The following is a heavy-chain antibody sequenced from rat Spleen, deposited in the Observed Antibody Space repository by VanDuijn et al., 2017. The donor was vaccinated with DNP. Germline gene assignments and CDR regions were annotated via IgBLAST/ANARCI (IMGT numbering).Heavy chain of an antibody. CDR2: ISYDGSST. CDR1: GFIFSDYY. J-gene: IGHJ4*01. CDR3: ARHRTIMPYYYSMDA. D-gene: IGHD1-12*01. Sequence: EVQLVESGGGPVQPGRSLKLSCVASGFIFSDYYMAWVRQAPTKGLEWVATISYDGSSTYYGDSVKGRFTISRDNAQSTLYLQMDSLRSEDTATYYCARHRTIMPYYYSMDAWGQGASVTVSS. V-gene: IGHV5-7*01.